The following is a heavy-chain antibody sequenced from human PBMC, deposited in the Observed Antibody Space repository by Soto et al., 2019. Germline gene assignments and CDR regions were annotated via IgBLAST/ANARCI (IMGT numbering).Heavy chain of an antibody. CDR3: ARGTTVTPRPYYYSGMDV. V-gene: IGHV3-48*02. Sequence: EVQLVESGGGLVQPGGSLRLSCAASGFTFSSYSMNWVRQAPGKGLEWVSYISTSSSTIYYADSVKGRFTISRDNAKNLLYRKMNSRRDEDTAVYYCARGTTVTPRPYYYSGMDVGGQGTTVTVSS. CDR2: ISTSSSTI. J-gene: IGHJ6*02. CDR1: GFTFSSYS. D-gene: IGHD4-17*01.